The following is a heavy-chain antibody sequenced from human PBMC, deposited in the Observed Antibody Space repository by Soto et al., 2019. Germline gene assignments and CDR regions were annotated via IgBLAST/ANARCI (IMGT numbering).Heavy chain of an antibody. CDR1: GFSLTTTHMG. J-gene: IGHJ4*02. CDR2: IYWDDDK. Sequence: QITLKESGPPLVRPAQTLTLTCAFSGFSLTTTHMGVAWIRQPPGKALERLALIYWDDDKRYSPSRKNRLAISKDTSRNRVVLTITNMNPEDTGTYFCAPAGDYDLLSFDHWGPGTLVTVSS. V-gene: IGHV2-5*02. CDR3: APAGDYDLLSFDH. D-gene: IGHD4-17*01.